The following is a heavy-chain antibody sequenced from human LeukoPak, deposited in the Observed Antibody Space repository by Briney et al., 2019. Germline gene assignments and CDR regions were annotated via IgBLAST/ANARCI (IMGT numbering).Heavy chain of an antibody. D-gene: IGHD6-19*01. CDR1: GFTFSSYA. J-gene: IGHJ4*02. CDR2: ISYDGSNK. CDR3: ARDRRGWRIFDY. Sequence: RSLRLSCAASGFTFSSYAMHWVRQAPGKGLEWVAVISYDGSNKYYADSVKGRFTISRDNSKNTLYLQMNSLRAEDTAVYYCARDRRGWRIFDYWGQGTLVTVSS. V-gene: IGHV3-30-3*01.